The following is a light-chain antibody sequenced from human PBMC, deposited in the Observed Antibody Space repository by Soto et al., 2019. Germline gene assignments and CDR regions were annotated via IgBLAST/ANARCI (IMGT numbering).Light chain of an antibody. Sequence: DIRASMSLSAVPATVRDRVTITCRASQSISTWLAWYQQKPGKAPNLLIYKASYLASGVPSRFSGGGSGTEFTLTISSLQPDDFPTYNCHPSISYWPFCQGAKADIK. CDR1: QSISTW. V-gene: IGKV1-5*03. CDR2: KAS. CDR3: HPSISYWP. J-gene: IGKJ1*01.